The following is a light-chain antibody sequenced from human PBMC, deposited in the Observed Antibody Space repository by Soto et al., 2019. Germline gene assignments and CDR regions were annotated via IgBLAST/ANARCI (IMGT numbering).Light chain of an antibody. CDR3: HQYKNWPGT. Sequence: DIVLTQSPVTLSVYPGEIATLSCRASQSVSGHLVWYQQKPGQAPRLLIYDASIRATGVPARFSGSGSGTDFTLTISRLEPEDFAVYYCHQYKNWPGTFGQATEVDIK. CDR1: QSVSGH. V-gene: IGKV3-11*01. J-gene: IGKJ1*01. CDR2: DAS.